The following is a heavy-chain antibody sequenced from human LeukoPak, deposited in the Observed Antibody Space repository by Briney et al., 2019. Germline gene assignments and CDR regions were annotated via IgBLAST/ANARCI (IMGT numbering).Heavy chain of an antibody. J-gene: IGHJ4*02. CDR3: ARVRWLLPND. V-gene: IGHV4-31*03. CDR1: GGSISSGGYY. Sequence: PSETLSLTCTVSGGSISSGGYYWSWIRQHPGKGLEWIGYIYYSGSTYYNPSLKSRATISVDTSKNQFSLKLSSVTAADTAVYYCARVRWLLPNDWGQGTLVTVSS. D-gene: IGHD3-22*01. CDR2: IYYSGST.